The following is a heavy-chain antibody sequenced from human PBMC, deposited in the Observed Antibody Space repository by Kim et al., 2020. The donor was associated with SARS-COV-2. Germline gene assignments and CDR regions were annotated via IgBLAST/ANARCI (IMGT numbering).Heavy chain of an antibody. Sequence: GGSLRLSCAASGFTFSNYVMTWVRQAPGKGLEWVSTITANGGSTSYPDSMKGRFTISRDNSKNTLYLQMNSLRAEDTAIYYCAKRAYFNSGGYTDCWGQGTLVTVSS. CDR2: ITANGGST. D-gene: IGHD3-10*01. CDR3: AKRAYFNSGGYTDC. V-gene: IGHV3-23*01. J-gene: IGHJ4*02. CDR1: GFTFSNYV.